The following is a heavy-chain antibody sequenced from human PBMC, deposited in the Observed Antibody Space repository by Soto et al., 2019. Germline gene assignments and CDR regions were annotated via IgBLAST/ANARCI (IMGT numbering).Heavy chain of an antibody. CDR3: AREGSSGGIDH. CDR2: ISSSGSTI. J-gene: IGHJ4*02. CDR1: GFTFSSYA. Sequence: EMQLVESGGGLVQPGGSLRLSCAASGFTFSSYAMSWVRQAPGKGLEWASYISSSGSTIYYADSVKGSFTISRDSAKNSLYLQMNSLRAEDTDVYYCAREGSSGGIDHWGQGTLVTVSS. V-gene: IGHV3-48*03. D-gene: IGHD6-13*01.